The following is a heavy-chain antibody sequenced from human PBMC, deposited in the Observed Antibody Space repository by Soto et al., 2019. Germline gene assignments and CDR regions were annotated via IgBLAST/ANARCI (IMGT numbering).Heavy chain of an antibody. CDR2: ISGSGDNT. D-gene: IGHD3-10*01. CDR1: GFTFSHYV. J-gene: IGHJ4*02. Sequence: EVHLLDSGGGLVQPGGSLRLSCAASGFTFSHYVMSWVRQAPGKGLEWVSSISGSGDNTYYAESVKGRFTISRDNSKNTLFLQRNSLRAEDTAVYYCAKLPLVRALGFDYWGQGTLVTVSS. V-gene: IGHV3-23*01. CDR3: AKLPLVRALGFDY.